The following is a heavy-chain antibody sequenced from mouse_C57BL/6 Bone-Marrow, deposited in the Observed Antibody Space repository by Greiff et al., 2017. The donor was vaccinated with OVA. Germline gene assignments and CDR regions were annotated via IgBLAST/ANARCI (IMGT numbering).Heavy chain of an antibody. CDR2: IYPRDGST. CDR3: ASDYYGILFAY. D-gene: IGHD1-1*01. CDR1: GYTFTDHT. J-gene: IGHJ3*01. V-gene: IGHV1-78*01. Sequence: VQGVESDAELVKPGASVKISCKVSGYTFTDHTIHWMKQRPEQGLEWIGYIYPRDGSTKYNEKFKGKATLTADKSSSTAYMQLNSLTSEDSAVYFCASDYYGILFAYWGQGTLVTVSA.